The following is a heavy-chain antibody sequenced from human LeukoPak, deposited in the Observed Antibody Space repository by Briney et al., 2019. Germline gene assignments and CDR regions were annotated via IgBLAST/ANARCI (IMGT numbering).Heavy chain of an antibody. J-gene: IGHJ4*02. CDR3: ARFGFRGSSWYYLDY. CDR2: ISYDGSNT. V-gene: IGHV3-30*03. Sequence: GGSLRLSCAASGFTFSSYGMHWVRQAPGKGLEWVAVISYDGSNTYYADSVKGRFTISRDNSKNTLYLQMNSLRAEDTALYYCARFGFRGSSWYYLDYWGQGTLVTVSS. D-gene: IGHD6-13*01. CDR1: GFTFSSYG.